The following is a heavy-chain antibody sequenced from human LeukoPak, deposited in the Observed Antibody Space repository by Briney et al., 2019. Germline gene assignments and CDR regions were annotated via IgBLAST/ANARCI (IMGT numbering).Heavy chain of an antibody. J-gene: IGHJ6*02. Sequence: GGSLRLSCAASGFTFNTYSMNWVRQAPGKGLEWVSYINSGGRAILYADSVKGRFTVSRDNAKNSIYLQMNNLRAEDTAVYYCARFHLPKLERRLGYYYYGMDVWGQGTTVTVSS. CDR2: INSGGRAI. D-gene: IGHD1-1*01. CDR1: GFTFNTYS. V-gene: IGHV3-48*04. CDR3: ARFHLPKLERRLGYYYYGMDV.